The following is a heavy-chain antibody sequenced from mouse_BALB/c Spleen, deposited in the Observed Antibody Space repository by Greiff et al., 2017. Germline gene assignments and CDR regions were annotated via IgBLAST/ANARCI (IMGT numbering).Heavy chain of an antibody. CDR1: GFTFSDFY. J-gene: IGHJ2*01. Sequence: EVKLVESGGGLVQPGGSLRLSCATSGFTFSDFYMEWVRQPPGKRLEWIAASRNKANDYTTEYSASVKGRFIVSRDTSQSILYLQMNALRAEDTAIYYCARAADGNYFDYWGQGTTLTVSS. CDR3: ARAADGNYFDY. V-gene: IGHV7-1*02. D-gene: IGHD2-1*01. CDR2: SRNKANDYTT.